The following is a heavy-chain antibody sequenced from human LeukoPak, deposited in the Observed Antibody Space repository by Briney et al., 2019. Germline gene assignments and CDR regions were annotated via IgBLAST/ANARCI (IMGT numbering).Heavy chain of an antibody. D-gene: IGHD2-15*01. CDR2: IWYDGSNK. CDR3: ARRYCSGGSCYSFRGDWFDP. J-gene: IGHJ5*02. V-gene: IGHV3-33*01. CDR1: RFTFSSYG. Sequence: QPGGSLRLSCAASRFTFSSYGMHWVRQAPGKGLEWVAVIWYDGSNKYYADSVKGRFTISRDNSKNTLYLQMNSLRAEDTAVYYCARRYCSGGSCYSFRGDWFDPWGQGTLVTVSS.